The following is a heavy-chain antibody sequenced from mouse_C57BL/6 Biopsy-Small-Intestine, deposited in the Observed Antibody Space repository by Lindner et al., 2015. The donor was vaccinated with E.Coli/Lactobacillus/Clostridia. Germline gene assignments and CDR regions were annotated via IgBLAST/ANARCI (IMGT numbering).Heavy chain of an antibody. Sequence: VQLQESGAELVKPGASVKISCKASGYAFSSYWMNWVKQRPGKGLEWIGQIYPGDGDTKYNGKFKGKATLTADKSSSTAYMQLSSLTSEDSGVYFCTKEGWFPFAYWGQGTLVTVSA. CDR1: GYAFSSYW. V-gene: IGHV1-80*01. J-gene: IGHJ3*01. CDR2: IYPGDGDT. CDR3: TKEGWFPFAY. D-gene: IGHD2-3*01.